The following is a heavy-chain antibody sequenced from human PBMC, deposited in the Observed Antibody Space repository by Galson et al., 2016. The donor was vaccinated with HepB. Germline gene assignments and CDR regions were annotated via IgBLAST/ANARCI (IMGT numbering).Heavy chain of an antibody. V-gene: IGHV3-30*04. CDR2: ISYDGSNT. CDR1: GFTFSGSA. J-gene: IGHJ4*02. Sequence: SLRLSCAASGFTFSGSAMHWVRQAPGKGLEWVAVISYDGSNTYYADSVKGRFTLSRDNSKDTLSLQMNSLRADDTAVYYCARDKGRYFDWSIFDSWGQGTLVTVSS. D-gene: IGHD3-9*01. CDR3: ARDKGRYFDWSIFDS.